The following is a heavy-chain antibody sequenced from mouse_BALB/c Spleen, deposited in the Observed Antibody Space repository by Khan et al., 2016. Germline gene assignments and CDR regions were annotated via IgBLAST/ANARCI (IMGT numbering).Heavy chain of an antibody. J-gene: IGHJ4*01. CDR1: GFTFNTNA. V-gene: IGHV10S3*01. CDR3: VRAPLNIYAMDY. Sequence: EVQLVESGGGLVQPKGSLKLSCVASGFTFNTNAMNWVRQAPGKGLEWVARIRTKSNNYAIYYADSVKDRFTISRDDSQSMLYLQMNNLQTEDTAIYYCVRAPLNIYAMDYWGQGTSVTVSS. CDR2: IRTKSNNYAI.